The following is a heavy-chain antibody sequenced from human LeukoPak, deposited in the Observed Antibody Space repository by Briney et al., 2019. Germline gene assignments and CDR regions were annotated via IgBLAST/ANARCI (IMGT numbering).Heavy chain of an antibody. CDR1: GDSISSYY. CDR3: ARDLSPSGLLDY. Sequence: PSETLSLTCSVSGDSISSYYWSWIRQPPGKGLEWIGYIYYSGNTNYSPSLKSRVTISVDTSKNQFSLKLSSVTAADTAVYYCARDLSPSGLLDYWGQGTLVTVSS. J-gene: IGHJ4*02. D-gene: IGHD3-10*01. V-gene: IGHV4-59*12. CDR2: IYYSGNT.